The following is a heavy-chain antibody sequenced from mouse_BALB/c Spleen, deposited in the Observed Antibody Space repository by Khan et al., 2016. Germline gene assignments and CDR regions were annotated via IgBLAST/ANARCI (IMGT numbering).Heavy chain of an antibody. V-gene: IGHV2-6-2*01. J-gene: IGHJ4*01. CDR1: GFSLTSYG. CDR3: ARHGLRRNAMDY. Sequence: QVQLQQSGPDLVAPSQSLSITCTVSGFSLTSYGVHWVRQPPGKGLEWLVVIWSDGSTTYNSALKSRLSISKDNSKSQVFLKMNSLQTDDTAMYYGARHGLRRNAMDYWGQGTSVTVSS. CDR2: IWSDGST. D-gene: IGHD2-2*01.